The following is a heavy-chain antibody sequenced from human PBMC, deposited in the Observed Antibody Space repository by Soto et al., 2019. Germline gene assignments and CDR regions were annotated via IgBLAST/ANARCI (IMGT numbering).Heavy chain of an antibody. CDR1: GFTFSSNY. CDR3: ARDKTDSLSFDY. D-gene: IGHD2-15*01. CDR2: IYSGGST. V-gene: IGHV3-53*01. J-gene: IGHJ4*02. Sequence: GGSLRLSCAASGFTFSSNYMSWVRQAPGKGLEWVSVIYSGGSTYYADSVKGRFTISRDNSKNTLYLQMNSLRAEDTAVYYCARDKTDSLSFDYWGQGTLVTVSS.